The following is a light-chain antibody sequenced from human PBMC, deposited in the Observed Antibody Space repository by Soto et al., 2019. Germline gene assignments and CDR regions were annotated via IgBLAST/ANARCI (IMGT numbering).Light chain of an antibody. CDR1: RSNIGNNR. Sequence: SALTQPPSASGTPGQRVTISCSGSRSNIGNNRVNWYQQLPRTAPKLLIHSNNQRPSGVPDRFSGSKSGTSASLAISGLQSEDEADYYCAAWDDSLNGWVFGGGTKVTVL. V-gene: IGLV1-44*01. J-gene: IGLJ3*02. CDR2: SNN. CDR3: AAWDDSLNGWV.